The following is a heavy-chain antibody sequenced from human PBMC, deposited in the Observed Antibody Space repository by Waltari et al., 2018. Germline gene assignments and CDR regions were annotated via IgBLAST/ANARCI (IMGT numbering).Heavy chain of an antibody. CDR3: AKDGGNYYGSGSYYA. CDR2: ISYDGSNK. CDR1: GFTFSSYG. D-gene: IGHD3-10*01. Sequence: QVQLVESGGGVVQPGRSLRLSCAASGFTFSSYGMHWVRQAPGKGLEWVAVISYDGSNKYYADSVKGRFTISRDNSKNTLYLQMNSLRAEDTAVYYCAKDGGNYYGSGSYYAWGQGTLVTVSS. J-gene: IGHJ5*02. V-gene: IGHV3-30*18.